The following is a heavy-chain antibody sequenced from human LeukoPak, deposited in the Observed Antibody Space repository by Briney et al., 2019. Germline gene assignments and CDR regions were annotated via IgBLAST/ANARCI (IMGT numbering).Heavy chain of an antibody. V-gene: IGHV3-21*01. CDR1: GFTFSTYS. CDR3: ARCSGGSCYHPDDY. CDR2: ISSGSSCI. Sequence: GGSLRLSCAASGFTFSTYSMNWVRQAPGKGLEWVSSISSGSSCIYYADSVKGRFTISRDNAKNSLYLQMNSLRAEDTAVYYCARCSGGSCYHPDDYWGQGTLVTVSS. J-gene: IGHJ4*02. D-gene: IGHD2-15*01.